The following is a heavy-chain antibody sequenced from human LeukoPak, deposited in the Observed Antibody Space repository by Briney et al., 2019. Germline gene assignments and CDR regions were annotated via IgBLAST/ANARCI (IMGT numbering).Heavy chain of an antibody. D-gene: IGHD6-13*01. CDR1: GYTFTAYY. V-gene: IGHV1-2*02. CDR2: INPDSGGT. Sequence: ASVKVSCKASGYTFTAYYIHWVRQAPGQGLEWMGWINPDSGGTNYVQKFQGGVTMTRDTSISTAYMELSSLRSDDTAVYYCAKSPPRAAGIAYWGQGTLVTVSS. J-gene: IGHJ4*02. CDR3: AKSPPRAAGIAY.